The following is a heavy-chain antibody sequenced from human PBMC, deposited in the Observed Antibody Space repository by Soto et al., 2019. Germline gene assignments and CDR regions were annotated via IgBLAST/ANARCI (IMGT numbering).Heavy chain of an antibody. D-gene: IGHD6-19*01. CDR1: GFTSSNAW. Sequence: PGGSLRLSCAASGFTSSNAWMNWVRQAPGKGLEWVGRIKSKTDGGTTDYAAPVKGRFTISRDDSKNTLYLQMNSLKTEDTAVYYCTTAGRWLVQNYYYGMDVWGQGTTVTVSS. J-gene: IGHJ6*02. CDR3: TTAGRWLVQNYYYGMDV. CDR2: IKSKTDGGTT. V-gene: IGHV3-15*07.